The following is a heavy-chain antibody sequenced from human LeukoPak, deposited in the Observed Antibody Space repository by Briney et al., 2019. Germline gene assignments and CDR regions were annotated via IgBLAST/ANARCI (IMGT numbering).Heavy chain of an antibody. CDR2: ISSDSSYI. V-gene: IGHV3-21*01. CDR3: ARGVPAALYY. D-gene: IGHD2-2*01. Sequence: GGSLRLSCAASGFTFSIYSMNWVRRAPGKGLEWLSSISSDSSYIFYADSVKGRFTITRDNARNSLFLQMNSLRAEDTAVYYCARGVPAALYYWGQGTLVTVSS. CDR1: GFTFSIYS. J-gene: IGHJ4*02.